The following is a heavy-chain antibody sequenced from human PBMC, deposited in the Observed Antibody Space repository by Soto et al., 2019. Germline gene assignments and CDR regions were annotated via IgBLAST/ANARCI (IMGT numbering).Heavy chain of an antibody. CDR1: GGSISSSSYY. J-gene: IGHJ4*02. CDR2: IYYSGST. D-gene: IGHD3-3*01. V-gene: IGHV4-39*01. CDR3: VRHTHAISIWDQ. Sequence: SDTLSLTCTVSGGSISSSSYYWGWIRQPPGKGLEWIGSIYYSGSTYYNPSLKSRVTISVDTSKNQFSLKLSSVTAADTAVYYCVRHTHAISIWDQWGQGTLVTVSS.